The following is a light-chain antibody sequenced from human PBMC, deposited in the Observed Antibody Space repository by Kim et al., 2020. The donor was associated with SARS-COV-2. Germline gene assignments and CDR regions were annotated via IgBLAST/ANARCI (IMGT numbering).Light chain of an antibody. V-gene: IGLV3-1*01. CDR1: KLGDKY. CDR2: QDS. CDR3: QAWDSITYV. Sequence: SYELTRPPSVSVSPGQTASITCSGDKLGDKYACWYQQKPGQSPVLVIYQDSKRPSGIPERFSGSNSGNTATLTISGTQAMDEADYYCQAWDSITYVFGTG. J-gene: IGLJ1*01.